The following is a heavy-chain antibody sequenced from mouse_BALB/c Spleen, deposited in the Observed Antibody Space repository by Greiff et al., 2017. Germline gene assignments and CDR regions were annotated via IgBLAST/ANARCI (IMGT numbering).Heavy chain of an antibody. V-gene: IGHV2-9*02. D-gene: IGHD2-3*01. J-gene: IGHJ2*01. Sequence: VQRVESGPGLVAPSQSLSITCTVSGFSLTSYGVHWVRQPPGKGLEWLGVIWAGGSTNYNSALMSRLSISKDNSKSQVFLKMNSLQTDDTAMYYCARDDGYSLYYFDYWGQGTTLTVSS. CDR3: ARDDGYSLYYFDY. CDR1: GFSLTSYG. CDR2: IWAGGST.